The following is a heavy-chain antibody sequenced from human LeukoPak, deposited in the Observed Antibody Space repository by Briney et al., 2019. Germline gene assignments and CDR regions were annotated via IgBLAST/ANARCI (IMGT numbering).Heavy chain of an antibody. Sequence: PGGSLRLSCAASGFTFSSYWMHWVRQAPGKGLVWVSRINSDGSSTSYAGSVKGRFTISRDNAKNTLYLQMNSLRAEDTAVYYCARSVPPRNYYDSFYWGQGTLVTVSS. CDR3: ARSVPPRNYYDSFY. V-gene: IGHV3-74*01. J-gene: IGHJ4*02. CDR2: INSDGSST. CDR1: GFTFSSYW. D-gene: IGHD3-22*01.